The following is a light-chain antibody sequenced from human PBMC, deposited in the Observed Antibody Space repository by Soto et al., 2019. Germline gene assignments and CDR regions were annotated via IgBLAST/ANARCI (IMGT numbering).Light chain of an antibody. CDR3: QQYGSSSWT. V-gene: IGKV3-20*01. Sequence: EIVLTQSPGTLSLSPGERATLSCRASQSVSSSYLAWYQQKPGQAPRLLISGASSRATGIPDMFSGSGSGTDFSLTISRLEPEDVAVYYCQQYGSSSWTFGQGTKVEIK. J-gene: IGKJ1*01. CDR1: QSVSSSY. CDR2: GAS.